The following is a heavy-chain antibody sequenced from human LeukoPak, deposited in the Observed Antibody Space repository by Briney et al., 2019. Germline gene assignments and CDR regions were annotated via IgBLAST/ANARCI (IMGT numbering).Heavy chain of an antibody. Sequence: SETLSLTCTFTGGSISSSSYYWGWVRQPPGKGLDWIGSIYYSGSTYYNPSLKSRVTISVDSSKNQFSLRLSSVTAADTAVYYCARESLAWLQSRTSWFDPWGQGTLVTVSS. CDR3: ARESLAWLQSRTSWFDP. V-gene: IGHV4-39*07. CDR1: GGSISSSSYY. CDR2: IYYSGST. D-gene: IGHD5-24*01. J-gene: IGHJ5*02.